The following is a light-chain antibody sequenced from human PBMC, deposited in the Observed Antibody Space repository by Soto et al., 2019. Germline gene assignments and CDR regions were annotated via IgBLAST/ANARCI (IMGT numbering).Light chain of an antibody. CDR1: QGISNY. CDR3: QKYSSVPV. CDR2: AAS. J-gene: IGKJ3*01. Sequence: DIQMTQSPSSLSASVGDRVTITCRASQGISNYVAWYQQKPGKPPKLLIYAASTLQSGVPSRFSGSESGTDFTNTINRLQPEYAANYSYQKYSSVPVFGPGTKVDIK. V-gene: IGKV1-27*01.